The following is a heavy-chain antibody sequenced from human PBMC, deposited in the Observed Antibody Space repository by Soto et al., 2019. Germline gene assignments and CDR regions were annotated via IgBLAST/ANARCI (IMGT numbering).Heavy chain of an antibody. Sequence: EVQLLESGGDLVQPGGSLRLSCAASEFTFSSYAMNWVRQAPGKGLEWVSVISGGGGTTYYADSVKGRFRISRDNSKNTLYLQMNSLRVEDTAVYYCAKGKVAYDNSGLLYFYYFPMNVWGQGTTVTVSS. J-gene: IGHJ6*02. D-gene: IGHD3-22*01. CDR1: EFTFSSYA. CDR2: ISGGGGTT. CDR3: AKGKVAYDNSGLLYFYYFPMNV. V-gene: IGHV3-23*01.